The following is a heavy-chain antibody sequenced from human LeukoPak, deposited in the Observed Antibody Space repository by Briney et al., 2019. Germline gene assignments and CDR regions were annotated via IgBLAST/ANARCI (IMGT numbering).Heavy chain of an antibody. CDR2: INPNSGGT. J-gene: IGHJ4*02. D-gene: IGHD6-13*01. V-gene: IGHV1-2*02. CDR3: ARIQYSSSWYDDY. Sequence: ASVKVSCKASGYTFTGYYMHWVRQAPGQGLEWMGWINPNSGGTNYAQKFQGRVTMTRDTPISTAYMELSRLRFDDTAVYYCARIQYSSSWYDDYWGQGTLVTVSS. CDR1: GYTFTGYY.